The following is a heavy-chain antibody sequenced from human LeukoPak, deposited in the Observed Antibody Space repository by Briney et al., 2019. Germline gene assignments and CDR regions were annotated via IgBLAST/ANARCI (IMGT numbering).Heavy chain of an antibody. V-gene: IGHV4-59*01. Sequence: SETLSLTCIVSSGSNNNYYWSWIRQPPGEGLEWIAYIHYSGSTDYNPSLKSRATMSIDTSKKQFSLRLSSVTAADTAVYYCARLGGGRGRAFDIWGQGTMVTVSS. D-gene: IGHD2-15*01. CDR2: IHYSGST. J-gene: IGHJ3*02. CDR1: SGSNNNYY. CDR3: ARLGGGRGRAFDI.